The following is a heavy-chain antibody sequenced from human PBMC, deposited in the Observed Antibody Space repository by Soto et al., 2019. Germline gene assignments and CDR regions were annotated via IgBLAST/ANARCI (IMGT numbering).Heavy chain of an antibody. V-gene: IGHV4-31*03. CDR1: GGSISSGGYY. CDR2: IYYSGST. J-gene: IGHJ4*02. D-gene: IGHD1-26*01. Sequence: QVQLQESGPGLVKPSQTLSLTCTVSGGSISSGGYYWSWIRQHPGKGLEWIGYIYYSGSTYYNPSLMSRVTISVDTSKNQFSLKLSSVTAADTAVYYCARGWELRTAEGFDYWGQGTLVTVSS. CDR3: ARGWELRTAEGFDY.